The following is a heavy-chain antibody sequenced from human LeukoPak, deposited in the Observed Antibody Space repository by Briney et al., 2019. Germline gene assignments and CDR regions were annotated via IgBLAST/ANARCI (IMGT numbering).Heavy chain of an antibody. J-gene: IGHJ6*03. Sequence: GGSLRLSCAASGFTFSSYGMYWVRQAPGKGLEWVAFIRFDGSNKYYANSVKGRFTISRDNSNNTLYLQMNSLRAEDTAVYYCAKDPQWLQLGGRDYYYYMDVWGKGTTVTVSS. CDR2: IRFDGSNK. D-gene: IGHD5-24*01. CDR1: GFTFSSYG. V-gene: IGHV3-30*02. CDR3: AKDPQWLQLGGRDYYYYMDV.